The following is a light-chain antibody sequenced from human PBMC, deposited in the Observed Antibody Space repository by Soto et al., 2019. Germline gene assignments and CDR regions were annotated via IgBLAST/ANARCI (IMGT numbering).Light chain of an antibody. V-gene: IGKV4-1*01. J-gene: IGKJ3*01. Sequence: DIVMTQSPDSLAVSLGERATINCKSSQSLLNTSNNKTFLAWYQQKVGQPPKVLIYWASTRESGVPDRFSGSGSGTDFTLNISDLQAEDVAIYYCQQYDTPPFTFGPGTKVEIQ. CDR1: QSLLNTSNNKTF. CDR2: WAS. CDR3: QQYDTPPFT.